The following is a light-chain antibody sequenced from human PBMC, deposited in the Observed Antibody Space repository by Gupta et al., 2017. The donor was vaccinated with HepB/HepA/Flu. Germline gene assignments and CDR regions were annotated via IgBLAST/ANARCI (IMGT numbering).Light chain of an antibody. J-gene: IGLJ2*01. CDR2: QDT. CDR1: KLGDKY. V-gene: IGLV3-1*01. Sequence: SFALTHPLSVSVSPVKTASITCSGDKLGDKYVSWYQQKPGQSPLLVIYQDTKRPSGIPERFSGYNAGNTATLSISGTQARDEDDYYWQAGDSSTVVFGGGTKLTVL. CDR3: QAGDSSTVV.